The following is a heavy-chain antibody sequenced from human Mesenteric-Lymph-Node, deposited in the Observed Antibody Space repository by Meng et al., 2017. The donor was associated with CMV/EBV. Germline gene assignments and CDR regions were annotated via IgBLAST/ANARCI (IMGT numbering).Heavy chain of an antibody. Sequence: GGSLRLSCVASGFSFSSYEMNWVRQAPGKGLEWVSYISSAGTVMLYADSVRGRLTVSRDNAGNSLYLQMDSLRAEDTAVYYCAMDMEDIVVVPAAYGDAFDIWGQGTMVTVSS. CDR2: ISSAGTVM. V-gene: IGHV3-48*03. CDR3: AMDMEDIVVVPAAYGDAFDI. J-gene: IGHJ3*02. D-gene: IGHD2-2*01. CDR1: GFSFSSYE.